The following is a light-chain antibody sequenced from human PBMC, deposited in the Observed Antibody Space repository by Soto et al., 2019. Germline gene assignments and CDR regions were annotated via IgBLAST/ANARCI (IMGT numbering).Light chain of an antibody. CDR2: DVS. J-gene: IGLJ1*01. V-gene: IGLV2-14*01. Sequence: QCALTQAASVTGAPGQSLIISFNGTRSDVVGYNYVSWYQQHPGKAPKFMIYDVSNRPSGVSNRFSGSKSGNTASLTISGLQAEDEADNYCCSYTISNPRQIVFGTGTKVTVL. CDR1: RSDVVGYNY. CDR3: CSYTISNPRQIV.